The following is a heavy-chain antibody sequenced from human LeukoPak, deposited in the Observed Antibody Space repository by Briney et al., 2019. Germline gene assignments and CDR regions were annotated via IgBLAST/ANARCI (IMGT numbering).Heavy chain of an antibody. V-gene: IGHV1-18*01. D-gene: IGHD3-3*01. CDR3: ARKFWSGYYTSRYYGMDV. Sequence: GASVQVSCQASGYSFSTYAMHWVRQAPGQGLEWMGWISAYNGNTNYAQKLQGRATMTTDTSTSTAYMELRSLRSDDTAVYYCARKFWSGYYTSRYYGMDVWGQGTTVTVSS. J-gene: IGHJ6*02. CDR2: ISAYNGNT. CDR1: GYSFSTYA.